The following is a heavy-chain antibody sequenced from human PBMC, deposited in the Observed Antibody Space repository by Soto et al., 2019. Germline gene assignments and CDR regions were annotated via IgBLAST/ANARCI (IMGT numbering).Heavy chain of an antibody. CDR3: ARDTVTGDYFDY. J-gene: IGHJ4*02. V-gene: IGHV4-61*01. CDR1: GGSVSSGSYY. D-gene: IGHD4-17*01. Sequence: QVQLQESGPGLVKPSETLSLTCTVSGGSVSSGSYYWSWIRQPPGKGLEWIGYIYYSGSTNYNPSLQSRVTISVDTSKNQFSLKLSSVTAADTAVYYCARDTVTGDYFDYWGQGTLVTVSS. CDR2: IYYSGST.